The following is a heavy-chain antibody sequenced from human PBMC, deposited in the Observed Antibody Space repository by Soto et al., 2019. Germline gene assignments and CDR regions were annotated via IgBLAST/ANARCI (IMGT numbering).Heavy chain of an antibody. CDR1: GFTFSSYA. CDR3: ARAPAYFDY. J-gene: IGHJ4*02. V-gene: IGHV3-30-3*01. CDR2: ISYDGSNK. Sequence: SLRLSCAASGFTFSSYAMHWVRQAPGKGLEWVAVISYDGSNKYYADSVKGRFTISRDNSKNTLYLQMNSLRAEDTAVYYCARAPAYFDYWGQGTLVTVSS.